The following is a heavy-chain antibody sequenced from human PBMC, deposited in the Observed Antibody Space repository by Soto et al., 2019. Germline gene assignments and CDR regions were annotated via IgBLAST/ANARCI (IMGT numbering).Heavy chain of an antibody. J-gene: IGHJ4*02. V-gene: IGHV1-18*01. CDR3: ARYWAAAGPFDY. CDR2: ISAYKRNT. Sequence: QVQPVQSGAEVKKPGASVKVSCKASGYTFTSYGISWVRQAPGQGLEWMGWISAYKRNTNYSQKLQGRVPMTTDTSTSTAYMELRSLRSDDTAVYYCARYWAAAGPFDYWGQGTLVTVSS. CDR1: GYTFTSYG. D-gene: IGHD6-13*01.